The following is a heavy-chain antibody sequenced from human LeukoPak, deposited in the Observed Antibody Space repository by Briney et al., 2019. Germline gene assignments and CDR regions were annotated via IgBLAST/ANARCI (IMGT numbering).Heavy chain of an antibody. CDR1: GFTFSSYA. Sequence: SGGSLRVFCAASGFTFSSYAMHWVRQAPGKGLEWVAVISYDGSNKYYADSVKGRFTISRDNSKNMLYLQMNSLRAEDTAVYYCARAGLGLYELYYYYMDVWGKGTTVTVSS. D-gene: IGHD5/OR15-5a*01. CDR2: ISYDGSNK. V-gene: IGHV3-30-3*01. J-gene: IGHJ6*03. CDR3: ARAGLGLYELYYYYMDV.